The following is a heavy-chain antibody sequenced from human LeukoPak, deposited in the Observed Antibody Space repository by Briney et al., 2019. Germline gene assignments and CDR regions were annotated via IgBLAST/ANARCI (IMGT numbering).Heavy chain of an antibody. J-gene: IGHJ6*03. CDR2: INHSGST. V-gene: IGHV4-34*01. CDR3: ARGCSGGYYDVLGYYYYYYMDV. Sequence: SETLSLTCAVYGGSFSGYYWSWIRQPPGKGLEWVGEINHSGSTNYNPSLKSRVTISVDTSKNQFSLKLSSVPAADTAVYYCARGCSGGYYDVLGYYYYYYMDVWGKGTTVTVSS. D-gene: IGHD1-26*01. CDR1: GGSFSGYY.